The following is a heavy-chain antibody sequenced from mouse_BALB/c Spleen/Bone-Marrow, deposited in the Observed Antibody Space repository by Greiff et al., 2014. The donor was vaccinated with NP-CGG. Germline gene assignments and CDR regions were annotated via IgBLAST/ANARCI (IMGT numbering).Heavy chain of an antibody. D-gene: IGHD4-1*01. CDR2: IDPANGNT. CDR3: ARWEYYAMDY. J-gene: IGHJ4*01. CDR1: GFNIKDTY. V-gene: IGHV14-3*02. Sequence: EVQVVESGAELVKPGASVKLSCTASGFNIKDTYKHWVKQRPEQGLEWIGRIDPANGNTKYDLKFQGKATITADTSSNTAYLQLSSLTSEDTAVYYCARWEYYAMDYWGQGTSVTVSS.